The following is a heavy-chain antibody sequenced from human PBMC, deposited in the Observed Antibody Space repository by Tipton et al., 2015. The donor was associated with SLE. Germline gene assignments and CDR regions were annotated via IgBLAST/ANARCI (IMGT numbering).Heavy chain of an antibody. CDR1: GFSFDDHA. CDR3: AKSQGYSGSSHDAFDM. Sequence: RSLRLSCAASGFSFDDHAMHWVRQTPGKGLEWVSGINWKSDITGYAGSVKGRFTISRDNAKNSLYLQMNSLGAEDTALYFCAKSQGYSGSSHDAFDMWGQGTMVTVSS. V-gene: IGHV3-9*01. J-gene: IGHJ3*02. D-gene: IGHD1-26*01. CDR2: INWKSDIT.